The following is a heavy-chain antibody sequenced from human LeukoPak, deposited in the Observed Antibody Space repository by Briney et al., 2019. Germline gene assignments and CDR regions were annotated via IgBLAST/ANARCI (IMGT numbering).Heavy chain of an antibody. Sequence: LVKVSCKASGGTFSSYAISWVRQAPGQGLEWMGGIIPIFGTANYAQKFQGRVTITADESTSTAYMELSSLRSEDTAVYYCARGRDRNDCSSSCDYWGQGTLVTVSS. CDR1: GGTFSSYA. J-gene: IGHJ4*02. CDR2: IIPIFGTA. D-gene: IGHD6-6*01. V-gene: IGHV1-69*13. CDR3: ARGRDRNDCSSSCDY.